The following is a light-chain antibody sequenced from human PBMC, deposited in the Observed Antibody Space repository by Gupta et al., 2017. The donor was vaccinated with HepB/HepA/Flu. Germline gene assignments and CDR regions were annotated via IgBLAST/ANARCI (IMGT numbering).Light chain of an antibody. Sequence: EIVMTQSPATLSVSPGERVTLSCRASQSISSNLAWYQQKPGQAPRLLIYGASTRATGFPARFSGSGSGTEFTLTISSLQSEDFAVYYCQQYNNWPLTFGGGTXVEIK. V-gene: IGKV3-15*01. CDR2: GAS. CDR1: QSISSN. J-gene: IGKJ4*02. CDR3: QQYNNWPLT.